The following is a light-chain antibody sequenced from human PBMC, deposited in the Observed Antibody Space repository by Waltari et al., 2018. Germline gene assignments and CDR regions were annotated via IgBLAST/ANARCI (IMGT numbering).Light chain of an antibody. V-gene: IGLV2-18*03. CDR1: SSDIGSYYR. CDR2: EVR. Sequence: QSALTQPPSVSGSPGPSVTISCPGTSSDIGSYYRFCWFQQTPGTPPNLLIYEVRNRPSVVPDRFSASKSGNTASLTTSGLQDEDEADYYCSAYTSTTAYVFGTGTKVTVL. J-gene: IGLJ1*01. CDR3: SAYTSTTAYV.